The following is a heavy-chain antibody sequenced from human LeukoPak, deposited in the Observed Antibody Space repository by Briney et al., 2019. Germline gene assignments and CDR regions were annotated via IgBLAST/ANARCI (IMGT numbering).Heavy chain of an antibody. CDR2: ISTYNGNT. Sequence: GASVKVSCKASGYTFTSYGLTWVRQAPGQGLEWMAWISTYNGNTNYAQKLQGRVTMTTDTSTSTAYMELSSLRSDDTAVYYCVRENSVDYFRGPFDPFDIWGQGTMVTVSS. CDR3: VRENSVDYFRGPFDPFDI. V-gene: IGHV1-18*01. D-gene: IGHD3-10*01. J-gene: IGHJ3*02. CDR1: GYTFTSYG.